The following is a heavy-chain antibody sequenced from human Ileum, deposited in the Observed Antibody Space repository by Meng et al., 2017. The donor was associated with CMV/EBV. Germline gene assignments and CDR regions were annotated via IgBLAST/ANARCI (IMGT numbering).Heavy chain of an antibody. Sequence: SGFNFSSYSMNWVRQAPGKGLEWVSSISSSSSYIYYADSVKGRFTISRDNAKNSLYLQMNSLRAEDTAVYYCAIFTSSSWLNWFDPWGQGTLVTVSS. V-gene: IGHV3-21*01. CDR2: ISSSSSYI. J-gene: IGHJ5*02. CDR3: AIFTSSSWLNWFDP. D-gene: IGHD6-13*01. CDR1: GFNFSSYS.